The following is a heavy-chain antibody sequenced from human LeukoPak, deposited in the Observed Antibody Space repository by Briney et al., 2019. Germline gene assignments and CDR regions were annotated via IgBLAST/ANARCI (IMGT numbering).Heavy chain of an antibody. D-gene: IGHD6-13*01. CDR3: ARSRGGSSSWFLDY. Sequence: PSETLSLTCTVSGGSISSYYWSLIRQPPGKGLEWIGYFYYSGSTNYNPSLKSRVTISVDTSKNQFSLKLSSVTAADTAVYYCARSRGGSSSWFLDYWGQGTLVTVPS. J-gene: IGHJ4*02. V-gene: IGHV4-59*08. CDR2: FYYSGST. CDR1: GGSISSYY.